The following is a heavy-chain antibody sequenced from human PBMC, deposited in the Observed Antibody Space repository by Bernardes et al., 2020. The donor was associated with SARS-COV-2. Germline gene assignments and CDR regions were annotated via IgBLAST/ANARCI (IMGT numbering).Heavy chain of an antibody. Sequence: GGSLRLSCEASEFTVSDNYMSWVRQAPGKGLECVSVIYSGGSTYYADSVKGRFTISRDSSRDTLYLQMSSLRPEDTAVYYCAGQSRPYYDILTGDYLWGQGTLVTVSS. CDR3: AGQSRPYYDILTGDYL. J-gene: IGHJ5*02. V-gene: IGHV3-66*02. CDR2: IYSGGST. CDR1: EFTVSDNY. D-gene: IGHD3-9*01.